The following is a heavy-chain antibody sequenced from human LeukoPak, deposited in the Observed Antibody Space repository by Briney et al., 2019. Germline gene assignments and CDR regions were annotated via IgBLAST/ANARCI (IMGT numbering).Heavy chain of an antibody. CDR2: IYRGDSDT. Sequence: GESLKISCKGSGYSFTSYWIAWVRQMPGKGLEWMGIIYRGDSDTRYSPSFQGQVTISADESISTAYLQWSSLKASDSAMYYCARVWGGGDCSGGSCDSHQLDYWGQGTLVTVSS. J-gene: IGHJ4*02. V-gene: IGHV5-51*01. CDR1: GYSFTSYW. D-gene: IGHD2-15*01. CDR3: ARVWGGGDCSGGSCDSHQLDY.